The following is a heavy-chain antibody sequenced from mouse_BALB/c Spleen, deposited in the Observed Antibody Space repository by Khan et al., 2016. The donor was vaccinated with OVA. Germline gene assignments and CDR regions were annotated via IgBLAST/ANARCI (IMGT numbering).Heavy chain of an antibody. CDR1: GYTFTDYY. CDR3: ARRNYFGYTFAY. J-gene: IGHJ3*01. Sequence: QVQLQQSGAELARPGASVKLSCTASGYTFTDYYINWVKQRTGQGLEWIGEISPGSGDTNYNERFMGKATLTADKSSSTAYMQLSSLTSEASAVYFCARRNYFGYTFAYWGQGTLVTVSA. D-gene: IGHD1-2*01. V-gene: IGHV1-77*01. CDR2: ISPGSGDT.